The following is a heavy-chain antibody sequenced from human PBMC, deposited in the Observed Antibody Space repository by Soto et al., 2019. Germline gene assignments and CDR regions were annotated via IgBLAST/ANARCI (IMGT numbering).Heavy chain of an antibody. CDR3: TRALSGSYDS. D-gene: IGHD1-26*01. CDR1: GDSVSSKAAA. J-gene: IGHJ5*01. V-gene: IGHV6-1*01. Sequence: SQTLSLTCVISGDSVSSKAAAWNWIRQSPSRGLEWLGRTYYRSKWSTDYAVSVKSRITINPDTSKNQFSLQLNSVTPEDTAVYYCTRALSGSYDSWRQGTLVTVSS. CDR2: TYYRSKWST.